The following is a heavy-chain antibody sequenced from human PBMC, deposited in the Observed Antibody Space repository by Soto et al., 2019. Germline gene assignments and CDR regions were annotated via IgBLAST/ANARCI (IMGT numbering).Heavy chain of an antibody. J-gene: IGHJ4*02. D-gene: IGHD2-2*01. CDR1: GFTFSTYA. Sequence: EVQLLESGGGLVQPGGSLRLSCAASGFTFSTYAMSWVRQAPRKGLEWVSAISGNGGDYTYYADSVKGRFTISRDNSKITLYMQMNSLSAEDTAVYYCVPLCRYCSTTTPSWGQGTLVTVSS. V-gene: IGHV3-23*01. CDR2: ISGNGGDYT. CDR3: VPLCRYCSTTTPS.